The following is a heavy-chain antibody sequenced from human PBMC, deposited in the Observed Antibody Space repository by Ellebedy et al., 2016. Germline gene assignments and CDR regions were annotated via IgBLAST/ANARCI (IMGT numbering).Heavy chain of an antibody. CDR2: IYYSGST. Sequence: GSLRLXCTVSGGSISSSSYYWGWIRQPPGKGLEWIGSIYYSGSTYYNPSLKSRVTISVDTSKNQFSLKLSSVTAADTAVYYCARGMGIPFDYWGQGTLVTVSS. CDR1: GGSISSSSYY. D-gene: IGHD7-27*01. CDR3: ARGMGIPFDY. J-gene: IGHJ4*02. V-gene: IGHV4-39*07.